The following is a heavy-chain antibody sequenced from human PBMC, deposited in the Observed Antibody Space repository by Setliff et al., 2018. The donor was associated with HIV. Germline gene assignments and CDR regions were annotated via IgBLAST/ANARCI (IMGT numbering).Heavy chain of an antibody. Sequence: PSETLSLTCSVSGGSINNYYWIWIRQPAGKGLEWIGHIYSSGTTNYNPSLKSRVTMSVDTPKNQFSLRLSSVTAADTGVYYCARTKLVDTAIRYHYDGLDVWGQGTTVTVSS. D-gene: IGHD5-18*01. CDR2: IYSSGTT. J-gene: IGHJ6*02. V-gene: IGHV4-4*07. CDR3: ARTKLVDTAIRYHYDGLDV. CDR1: GGSINNYY.